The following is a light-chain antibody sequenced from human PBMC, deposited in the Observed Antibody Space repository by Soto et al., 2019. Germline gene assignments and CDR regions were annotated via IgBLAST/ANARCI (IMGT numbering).Light chain of an antibody. CDR2: AAS. CDR3: QQVDSFPIT. V-gene: IGKV1-12*01. CDR1: QGISTW. Sequence: DIQMTQSPSSVSASVGDRVTITCRASQGISTWLVWYQQKPGKAPKVLIYAASSLQSGVPSRFSGSGSGTDFTLTISSLQPEDFATYYCQQVDSFPITFGQGTRLEIK. J-gene: IGKJ5*01.